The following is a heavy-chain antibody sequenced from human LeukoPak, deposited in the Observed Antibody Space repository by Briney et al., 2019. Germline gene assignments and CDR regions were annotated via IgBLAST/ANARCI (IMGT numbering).Heavy chain of an antibody. CDR3: ARDGTAMATKFAC. CDR2: ITSTGSYI. V-gene: IGHV3-21*01. D-gene: IGHD5-24*01. J-gene: IGHJ4*01. CDR1: GFTFSSYS. Sequence: GGSLRLSCAASGFTFSSYSMNWVRQAPGKGLEWVSSITSTGSYIYYADSVKGRFTISRDNAKNSLYLQMKSLRAEDTALYYCARDGTAMATKFACWGEGTPVTVYS.